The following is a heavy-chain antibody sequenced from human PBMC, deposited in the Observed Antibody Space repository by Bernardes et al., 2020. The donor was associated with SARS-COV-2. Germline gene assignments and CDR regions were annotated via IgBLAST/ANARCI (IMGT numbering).Heavy chain of an antibody. CDR3: ARDRGYCSSTSCYTWYFDY. J-gene: IGHJ4*02. CDR2: INPNSGGT. Sequence: ASVKVSCKASGYTFTGYYMHWVRQAPGQGLEWMGWINPNSGGTNYAQKFQGRVTMTRDTSISTAYMELSRLRSDDTAVYYCARDRGYCSSTSCYTWYFDYWGQGTLVTVSS. V-gene: IGHV1-2*02. CDR1: GYTFTGYY. D-gene: IGHD2-2*02.